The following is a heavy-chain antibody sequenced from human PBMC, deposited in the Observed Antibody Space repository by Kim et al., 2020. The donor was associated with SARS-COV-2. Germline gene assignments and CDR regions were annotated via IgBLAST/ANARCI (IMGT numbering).Heavy chain of an antibody. D-gene: IGHD6-13*01. J-gene: IGHJ6*02. CDR1: GFTFSSYE. CDR3: ARRRYSSSWYYYYGMDV. Sequence: GGSLRLSCAASGFTFSSYEMNWVHQAPGKGLEWVSYISSSGSIIYYADSVKGRFTISRDNTKNSLYLQMNSLRAEDTAVYYCARRRYSSSWYYYYGMDVWGQGTTVTVSS. V-gene: IGHV3-48*03. CDR2: ISSSGSII.